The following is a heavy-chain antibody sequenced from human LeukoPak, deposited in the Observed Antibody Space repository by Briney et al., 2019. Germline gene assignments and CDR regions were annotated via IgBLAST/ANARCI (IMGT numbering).Heavy chain of an antibody. V-gene: IGHV3-7*01. CDR2: IKQDESEK. Sequence: GGSLRLSCAASGFTFSSYWMNWVRQAPGKGLEWVANIKQDESEKYYVDSVKGRFTISRDNAKNSLYLQMNSLRAEDTAVYYCARDSLSRAATGIAIDYWGQGTLVAVSS. J-gene: IGHJ4*02. D-gene: IGHD6-25*01. CDR1: GFTFSSYW. CDR3: ARDSLSRAATGIAIDY.